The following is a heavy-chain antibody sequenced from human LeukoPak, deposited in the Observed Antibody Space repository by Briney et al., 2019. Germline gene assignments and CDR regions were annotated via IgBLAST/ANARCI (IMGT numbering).Heavy chain of an antibody. J-gene: IGHJ4*02. D-gene: IGHD1-26*01. CDR2: INPNSGGT. CDR1: GYTFTGYY. Sequence: ASVKVSFKASGYTFTGYYMHWVRQAPGQGLEWMGWINPNSGGTNYAQKFQGRVTMTRDTSISTAYMELSRLRSDDTAVYYCARARGNDLLSDFDYWGQGTLVTVSS. CDR3: ARARGNDLLSDFDY. V-gene: IGHV1-2*02.